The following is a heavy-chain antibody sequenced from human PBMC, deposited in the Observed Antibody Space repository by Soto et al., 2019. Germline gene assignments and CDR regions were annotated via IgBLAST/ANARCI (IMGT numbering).Heavy chain of an antibody. CDR3: ARVNDIVVVPAAPSEAFDI. CDR2: ISSSGSTI. D-gene: IGHD2-2*01. Sequence: GGSLRLSCAASGFTFSSYWMSWVRQAPRKGLEWVSYISSSGSTIYYADSVKGRFTISRDNAKNSLYLQMNSLRAEDTAVYYCARVNDIVVVPAAPSEAFDIWGQGTMVTVSS. J-gene: IGHJ3*02. CDR1: GFTFSSYW. V-gene: IGHV3-48*04.